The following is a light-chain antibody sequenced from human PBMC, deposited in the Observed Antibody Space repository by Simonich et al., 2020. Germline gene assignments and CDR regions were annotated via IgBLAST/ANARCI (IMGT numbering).Light chain of an antibody. CDR1: SSDVGGYNY. V-gene: IGLV2-11*01. CDR3: CSYAGSYTLV. Sequence: QSALTQPRSVSGSPGQSVTISCTGTSSDVGGYNYVSWYQQHPGKAPKLMIDDVSKRPSGVPDRFSCSKSGNTASLTISGLQAEDEADYYCCSYAGSYTLVFGGGTKLTVL. J-gene: IGLJ3*02. CDR2: DVS.